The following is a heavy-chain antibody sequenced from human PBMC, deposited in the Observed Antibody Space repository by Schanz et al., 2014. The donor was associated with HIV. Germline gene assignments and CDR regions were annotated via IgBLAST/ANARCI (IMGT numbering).Heavy chain of an antibody. D-gene: IGHD5-18*01. J-gene: IGHJ5*02. CDR1: GFTFSSYA. CDR2: ISGSDGDT. Sequence: EVQLVESGGVVVQPGGSLRISCAASGFTFSSYAMTWVRQAPGKGLDWVSTISGSDGDTYYADSVKGRFTISRDNSRNALYLHMNSLRADDTAIYYCVKAYSSGFSGAGSWGQGALVTVSS. V-gene: IGHV3-23*04. CDR3: VKAYSSGFSGAGS.